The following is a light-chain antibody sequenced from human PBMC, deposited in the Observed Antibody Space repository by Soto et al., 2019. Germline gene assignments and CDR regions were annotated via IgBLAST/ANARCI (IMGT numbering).Light chain of an antibody. J-gene: IGKJ2*01. CDR1: QSVSNNY. V-gene: IGKV3-20*01. CDR3: QQYGSSPPYT. Sequence: EVVLTQSPGTLSLSPGERATLSCRASQSVSNNYLAWYQQKPGQSPKLLIFGSSDRATGIPDRFSGSGSGTDSTLTISSLEPEDFAVYYCQQYGSSPPYTFGQGTNLEI. CDR2: GSS.